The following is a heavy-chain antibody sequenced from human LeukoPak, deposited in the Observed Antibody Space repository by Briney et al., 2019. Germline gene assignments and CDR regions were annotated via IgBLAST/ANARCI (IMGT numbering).Heavy chain of an antibody. D-gene: IGHD4-17*01. CDR2: IWYDGSNK. CDR1: GFTFSSYD. CDR3: VKYYGDYYSYYYGMDV. Sequence: GGSLRLSCAASGFTFSSYDMHWVRQAPGKGLEWVAVIWYDGSNKYYADSVKGRFTISRDNSKNTLYLQMSSLRAEDTAVYYCVKYYGDYYSYYYGMDVWGQGTTVTVSS. J-gene: IGHJ6*02. V-gene: IGHV3-30*02.